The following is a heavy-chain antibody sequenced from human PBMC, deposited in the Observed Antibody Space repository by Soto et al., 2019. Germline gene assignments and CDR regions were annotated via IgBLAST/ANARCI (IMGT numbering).Heavy chain of an antibody. CDR1: GGIFSTYA. Sequence: QVQLVQSGAEVKKPGSSVKVSCKASGGIFSTYAISWLRQAPGQGLEWMGGIIPIFGTPNYAQRFKGRVTITADEATSTAYMEMSRLRSEDKAVYYCARDRDDYGSGNYYNRIDFWGQGTLVTVSS. V-gene: IGHV1-69*01. D-gene: IGHD3-10*01. CDR3: ARDRDDYGSGNYYNRIDF. J-gene: IGHJ4*02. CDR2: IIPIFGTP.